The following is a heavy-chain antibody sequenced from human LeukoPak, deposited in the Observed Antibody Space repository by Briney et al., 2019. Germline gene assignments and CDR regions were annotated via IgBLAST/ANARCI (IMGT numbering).Heavy chain of an antibody. V-gene: IGHV3-48*04. CDR2: ISSSGSII. CDR1: GFTFSSYS. Sequence: PGGSLRLSCTASGFTFSSYSMNWVRQAPGKGLEWVSYISSSGSIIYYTDSVKGRFTISRDNAKRSLYLQMNSLRAEDTAVYYCARAVRGVIRAFDYWGQGTLVTVSS. D-gene: IGHD3-10*01. J-gene: IGHJ4*02. CDR3: ARAVRGVIRAFDY.